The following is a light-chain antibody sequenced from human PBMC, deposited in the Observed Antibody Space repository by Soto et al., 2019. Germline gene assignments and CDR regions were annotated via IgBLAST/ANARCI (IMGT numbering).Light chain of an antibody. CDR2: DVS. CDR3: CSYAGSYTFV. Sequence: QSALTQPRSVSGSPGQSVTISCTGTSSDVGGYNYVSWYQQHPGKAPKLTIYDVSNRPSWVPDRISGSKSGNTACLTISGLQAEDEADYYCCSYAGSYTFVFGTGTKVTVL. V-gene: IGLV2-11*01. J-gene: IGLJ1*01. CDR1: SSDVGGYNY.